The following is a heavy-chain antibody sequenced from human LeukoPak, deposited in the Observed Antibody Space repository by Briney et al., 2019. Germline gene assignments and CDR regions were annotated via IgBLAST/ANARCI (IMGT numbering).Heavy chain of an antibody. Sequence: PSETLSLTCTVSGGSISSYYWSWIRQPPGKGLEWIGYIYYSGSTNYNPSLKSRVTISVDTSKNQFSLKLSSVTAADTAVYYCAREIPNMVRGPENWFDPWGQGTLVTVSS. V-gene: IGHV4-59*12. CDR2: IYYSGST. CDR1: GGSISSYY. J-gene: IGHJ5*02. D-gene: IGHD3-10*01. CDR3: AREIPNMVRGPENWFDP.